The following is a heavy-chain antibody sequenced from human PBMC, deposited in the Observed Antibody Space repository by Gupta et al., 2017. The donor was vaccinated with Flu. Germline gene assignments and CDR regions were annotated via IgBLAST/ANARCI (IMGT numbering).Heavy chain of an antibody. V-gene: IGHV3-23*01. D-gene: IGHD2-15*01. CDR2: LSGSGSTT. CDR3: AKETAQYCSGGSCYSYY. Sequence: VQLLESGGALVRPGGSLTLSCPASGFTFRRFAFGSFGPAPGKGLEWVSTLSGSGSTTYYADSVKGRFTISRDNSKNTLFLQMNSPRAEDTAVYYCAKETAQYCSGGSCYSYYWGQGTLVTVSS. CDR1: GFTFRRFA. J-gene: IGHJ4*02.